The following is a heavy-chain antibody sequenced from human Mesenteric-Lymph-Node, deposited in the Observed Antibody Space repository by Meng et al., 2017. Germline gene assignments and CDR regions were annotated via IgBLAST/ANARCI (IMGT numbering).Heavy chain of an antibody. D-gene: IGHD4-17*01. CDR1: GGSFSGYS. Sequence: QVRRQQWGEGLLKPSETLSRTCGVYGGSFSGYSWSWIRQPPGKGLEWIGEINHSGSTNYNPSLKSRVTISVDTSKNQFSLKLSSVTAADTAVYYCARGFVKYTVTRVGNWFDPWGQGTLVTVSS. J-gene: IGHJ5*02. CDR2: INHSGST. V-gene: IGHV4-34*01. CDR3: ARGFVKYTVTRVGNWFDP.